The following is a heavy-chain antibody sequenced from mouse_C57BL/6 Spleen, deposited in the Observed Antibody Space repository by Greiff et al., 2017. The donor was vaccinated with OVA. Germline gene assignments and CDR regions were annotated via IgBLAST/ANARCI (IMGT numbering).Heavy chain of an antibody. V-gene: IGHV5-6*01. CDR3: ASSSYARYFDV. Sequence: EVQGVESGGDLVKPGGSLKLSCAASGFTFSSYGMSWVRQTPDKRLEWVATISSGGSYTYYPDSVKGRFTISRDNAKNTLYLQMSSLKSEDTAMYYCASSSYARYFDVWGTGTTVTVSS. D-gene: IGHD1-1*01. CDR1: GFTFSSYG. J-gene: IGHJ1*03. CDR2: ISSGGSYT.